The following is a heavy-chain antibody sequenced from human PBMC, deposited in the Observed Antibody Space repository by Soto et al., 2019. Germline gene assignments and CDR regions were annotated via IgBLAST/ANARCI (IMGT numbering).Heavy chain of an antibody. CDR1: GFTFSSYG. Sequence: GGSLRLSCAASGFTFSSYGMHWVRQAPGKGLEWVAVISYDGSNKYYADSVKGRFTISRDNSKNTLYLQMNSLRAEDTAVYYCAKSGSSGYYFDYWGQGTLVTVSS. J-gene: IGHJ4*02. CDR3: AKSGSSGYYFDY. V-gene: IGHV3-30*18. CDR2: ISYDGSNK. D-gene: IGHD2-15*01.